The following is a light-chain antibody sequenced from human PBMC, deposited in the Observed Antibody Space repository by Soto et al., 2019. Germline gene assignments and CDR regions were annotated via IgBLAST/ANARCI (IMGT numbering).Light chain of an antibody. CDR3: QQYGSLSWT. CDR1: RGVSSGY. CDR2: GAS. Sequence: ELVLKQSPGTLSLSPGERATLSCRASRGVSSGYLAWYQQKPGQAPRLLIYGASTRATGVPDRFSGSGSGTDFTLTISRLEPEDFAVYHCQQYGSLSWTFGQGTTVDIK. V-gene: IGKV3-20*01. J-gene: IGKJ1*01.